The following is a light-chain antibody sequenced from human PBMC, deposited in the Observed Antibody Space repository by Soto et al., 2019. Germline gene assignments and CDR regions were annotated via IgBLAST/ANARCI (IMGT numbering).Light chain of an antibody. CDR2: DAT. CDR3: SSYKTSSSYV. V-gene: IGLV2-14*01. J-gene: IGLJ1*01. Sequence: QSALTQPASVSGSPGQSITISCTGTSSDVGGYIYVSWYQQHPGKAPKLMIYDATSRPSGVSYRFSGSKSGNTASLTISGLQAEDEADYYCSSYKTSSSYVFGTGTKVTVL. CDR1: SSDVGGYIY.